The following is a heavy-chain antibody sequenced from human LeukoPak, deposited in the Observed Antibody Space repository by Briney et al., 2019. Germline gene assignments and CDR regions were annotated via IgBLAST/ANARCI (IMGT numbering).Heavy chain of an antibody. J-gene: IGHJ4*02. D-gene: IGHD2-15*01. CDR2: SYYTGVT. CDR1: GGPISDYY. Sequence: SETLSLTCTVSGGPISDYYWSWIRQPPGKGLEWIGYSYYTGVTNYNPSLKSRVSISVDTSKKQFSLNLTSVTAADTAVYYCARGDCSGGSCSSDYWGQGTLVTVSS. CDR3: ARGDCSGGSCSSDY. V-gene: IGHV4-59*08.